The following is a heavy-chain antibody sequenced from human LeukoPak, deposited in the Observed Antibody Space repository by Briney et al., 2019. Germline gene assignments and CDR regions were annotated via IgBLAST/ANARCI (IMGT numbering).Heavy chain of an antibody. V-gene: IGHV3-23*01. D-gene: IGHD4-11*01. CDR1: GFTFSSYG. CDR2: ISGSGGST. J-gene: IGHJ4*02. CDR3: AKDRSVATVTLFDY. Sequence: GGSLRLSCAASGFTFSSYGMSWVRQAPGKGLEWVSAISGSGGSTYYADSVKGRFTISRDNSKNRLYLQMNSLRAEDTAVYYCAKDRSVATVTLFDYWGQGTLVTVSS.